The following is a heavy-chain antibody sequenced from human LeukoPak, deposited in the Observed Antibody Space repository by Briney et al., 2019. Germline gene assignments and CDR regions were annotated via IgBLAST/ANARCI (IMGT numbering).Heavy chain of an antibody. CDR3: ARDRRYAYDN. V-gene: IGHV3-74*01. J-gene: IGHJ4*02. D-gene: IGHD3-16*01. Sequence: GGSLRLSCVAAGFTFSDYWMHWVRQAPGKGLVWVSRINGDGSSTSYADSVKGRFTISRDNAKNTVYLQMNSLRTEDTAVYYCARDRRYAYDNWGQGTLVTVSS. CDR1: GFTFSDYW. CDR2: INGDGSST.